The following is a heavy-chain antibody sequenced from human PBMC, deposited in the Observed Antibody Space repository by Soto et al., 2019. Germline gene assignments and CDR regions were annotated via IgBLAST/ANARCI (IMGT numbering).Heavy chain of an antibody. J-gene: IGHJ3*02. CDR2: IYPGDSDT. CDR1: GYSFTSYW. Sequence: PGESLKISCKGSGYSFTSYWIGWVRQMPGKGLEWMGIIYPGDSDTRYSPSFQGQVTISADKSISTAYLQWSSLKASDTAMYYCAIQWDYDILTGPRDAFDIWGQGTMVTVSS. D-gene: IGHD3-9*01. V-gene: IGHV5-51*01. CDR3: AIQWDYDILTGPRDAFDI.